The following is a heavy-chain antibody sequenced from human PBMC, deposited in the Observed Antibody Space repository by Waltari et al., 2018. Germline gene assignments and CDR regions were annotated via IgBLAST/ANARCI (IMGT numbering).Heavy chain of an antibody. CDR2: ISGSGATT. V-gene: IGHV3-23*01. CDR3: ATDRNEYIRSIDY. D-gene: IGHD3-3*01. CDR1: GFPFSNYA. Sequence: EVQLLESGGGLVQPGGSLKLSCPASGFPFSNYAMTWGRQAPGKGLEWVSRISGSGATTYYADSVKGRFTISRDNSKDTLFLQMNSLRAEDTAVYYCATDRNEYIRSIDYWGQGTLVTVSS. J-gene: IGHJ4*02.